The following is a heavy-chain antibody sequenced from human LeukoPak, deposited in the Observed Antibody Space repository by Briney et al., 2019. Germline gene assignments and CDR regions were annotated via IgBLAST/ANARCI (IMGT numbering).Heavy chain of an antibody. CDR2: IYYTVSA. J-gene: IGHJ5*02. V-gene: IGHV4-59*01. CDR3: ARVPYP. Sequence: AETVSLTCTASGGSISSYYWSWIRQPPGQGLEWIGYIYYTVSATYNPSLKSRVTMSVDTSMNQFSLKLSSVTAADTAVYYCARVPYPWGQGTLVTVSS. CDR1: GGSISSYY.